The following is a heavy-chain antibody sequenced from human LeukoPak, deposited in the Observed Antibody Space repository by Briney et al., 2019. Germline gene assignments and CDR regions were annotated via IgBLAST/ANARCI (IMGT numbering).Heavy chain of an antibody. CDR1: GFTFSTYS. D-gene: IGHD3-3*01. J-gene: IGHJ4*02. CDR2: ISSSGDTV. Sequence: GGSLRLSCAASGFTFSTYSIHWVRQAPGKGLEWVSYISSSGDTVYYPDSVKGRFTISRDNAKNTLYLQMNSLRAEDTAVYYCAKGVREWLSFDYWGQGTLVTVSS. CDR3: AKGVREWLSFDY. V-gene: IGHV3-48*01.